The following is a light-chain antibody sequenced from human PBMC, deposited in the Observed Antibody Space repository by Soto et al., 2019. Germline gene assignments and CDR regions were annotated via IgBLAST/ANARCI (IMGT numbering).Light chain of an antibody. J-gene: IGKJ4*01. CDR2: GAS. Sequence: DIVMPQSPATLSVSPGERATLSCRASQSVASNLAWYQQRPGQAPRLLIYGASTMATGVPARFSGSESGTEFTLTISSLQSDDVANYYCHHYNNWPHTFGGGTKVEIK. V-gene: IGKV3-15*01. CDR3: HHYNNWPHT. CDR1: QSVASN.